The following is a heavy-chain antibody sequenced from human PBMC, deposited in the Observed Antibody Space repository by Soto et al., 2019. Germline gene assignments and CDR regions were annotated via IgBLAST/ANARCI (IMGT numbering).Heavy chain of an antibody. CDR2: IYYSGST. V-gene: IGHV4-59*12. Sequence: ASETLSLTCTVSGGSISSYYWSWIRQPPGKGLEWIGYIYYSGSTNYNPSLKSRVTISVDTSKNQFSLKLSSVTAEDTAVYYCARATYYYDSRGSLGYWGQGTLVTVSS. CDR3: ARATYYYDSRGSLGY. J-gene: IGHJ4*02. D-gene: IGHD3-22*01. CDR1: GGSISSYY.